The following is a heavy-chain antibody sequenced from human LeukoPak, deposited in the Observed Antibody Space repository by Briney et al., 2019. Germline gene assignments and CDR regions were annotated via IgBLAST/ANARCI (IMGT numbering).Heavy chain of an antibody. D-gene: IGHD3-10*01. CDR2: MNPDSGNT. J-gene: IGHJ4*02. Sequence: EASVTVSCTASGYTFSNYDINWVRQVTGQGLEWMGWMNPDSGNTGYAQRFQGRVTLTRNPSISTAYMEVSSLRSEDTAVYFCARGTTRNYGDFDYWGQGTLVTVSS. CDR3: ARGTTRNYGDFDY. V-gene: IGHV1-8*01. CDR1: GYTFSNYD.